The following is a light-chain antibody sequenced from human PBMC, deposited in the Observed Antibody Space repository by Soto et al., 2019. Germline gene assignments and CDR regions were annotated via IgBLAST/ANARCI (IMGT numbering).Light chain of an antibody. CDR2: DVN. CDR1: SSDVGSYDY. J-gene: IGLJ1*01. Sequence: QSVLTQPASVSGSPGQSITFSCTGTSSDVGSYDYVSWHQQHPGKAPKLIIYDVNNRPSGVPSRFSGSKSGNTASLIFSWFQTEDEADYYCCAYSTSGTHVFGTGTKVTVL. V-gene: IGLV2-14*03. CDR3: CAYSTSGTHV.